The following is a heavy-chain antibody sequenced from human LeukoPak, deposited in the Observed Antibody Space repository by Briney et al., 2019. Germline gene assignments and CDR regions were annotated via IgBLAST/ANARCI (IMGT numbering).Heavy chain of an antibody. Sequence: PSETLSLTCAVSGGSISSGGNSWSWIRQPPGKGLEWIGYIYYSGSTNYNPSLKSRVTISVDTSKNQFSLKLSSVTAADTAVYYCARDTTRYGMDVWGQGTTVTVSS. CDR1: GGSISSGGNS. CDR2: IYYSGST. D-gene: IGHD1-1*01. J-gene: IGHJ6*02. V-gene: IGHV4-61*08. CDR3: ARDTTRYGMDV.